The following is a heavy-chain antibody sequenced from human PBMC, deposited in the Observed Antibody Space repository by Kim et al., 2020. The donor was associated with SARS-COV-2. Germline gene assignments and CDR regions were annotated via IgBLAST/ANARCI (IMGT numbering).Heavy chain of an antibody. J-gene: IGHJ4*02. CDR3: AKDRRYLAAAYPDY. CDR2: ISYDGSNK. V-gene: IGHV3-30*18. Sequence: GGSLRLSCAASGFTFSSYGMHWVRQAPGKGLEWVAVISYDGSNKYYADSVKGRFTISRDNSKNTLYLQMNSLRAEDTAVYYCAKDRRYLAAAYPDYWGQGTLVTVSS. CDR1: GFTFSSYG. D-gene: IGHD6-13*01.